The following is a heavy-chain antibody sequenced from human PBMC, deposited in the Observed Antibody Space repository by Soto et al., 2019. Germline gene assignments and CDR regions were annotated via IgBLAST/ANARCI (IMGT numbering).Heavy chain of an antibody. CDR3: ERHDWYSGMSPAFDF. Sequence: GEPLKLWWKGFGYSITSYWIGWVSQMPGKGLEWMGIIYPGDSDTRYSPSFQGQVTISADKSISTAFLQWSSLKASDTAMYCCERHDWYSGMSPAFDFWGQGSMVPV. V-gene: IGHV5-51*01. J-gene: IGHJ3*01. D-gene: IGHD6-13*01. CDR1: GYSITSYW. CDR2: IYPGDSDT.